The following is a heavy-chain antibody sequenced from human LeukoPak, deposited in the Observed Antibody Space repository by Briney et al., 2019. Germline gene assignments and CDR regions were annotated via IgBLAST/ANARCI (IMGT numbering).Heavy chain of an antibody. CDR1: GGSIGSGSYY. CDR2: IYTSGST. Sequence: PSETLSLTCTVSGGSIGSGSYYWSWIRQPAGKGLEWIGRIYTSGSTNYNPSLKSRVTISVDTSKNQFSLKLSSVTAADTAVYYCASCRGTSSLYMDVWGKGTTVTVSS. CDR3: ASCRGTSSLYMDV. J-gene: IGHJ6*03. D-gene: IGHD2-2*01. V-gene: IGHV4-61*02.